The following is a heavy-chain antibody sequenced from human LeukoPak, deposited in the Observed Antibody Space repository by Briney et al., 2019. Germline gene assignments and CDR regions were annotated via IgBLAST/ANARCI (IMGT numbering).Heavy chain of an antibody. CDR3: ARPGIAAAGITNNWFDP. CDR1: GGSISSSSYY. D-gene: IGHD6-13*01. J-gene: IGHJ5*02. Sequence: PSETLSLTCTVSGGSISSSSYYWGWIRQPPGKGLEWIGSIYYSGSTYYNPSLKSRVTISVDTSKNQFSLKLSSVTAADTAVYYCARPGIAAAGITNNWFDPWGQGTLVTVSS. V-gene: IGHV4-39*01. CDR2: IYYSGST.